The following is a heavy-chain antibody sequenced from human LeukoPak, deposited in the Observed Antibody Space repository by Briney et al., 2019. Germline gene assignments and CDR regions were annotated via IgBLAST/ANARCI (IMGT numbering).Heavy chain of an antibody. V-gene: IGHV3-33*01. CDR3: ARDAYGMDV. CDR2: IWYDGSNK. CDR1: GFTFSNYG. Sequence: GGSLRLSCAASGFTFSNYGMHWVRQAPGKGLGWVAVIWYDGSNKYYADSVKGRFTISRDNSKNTLYLQMNSLRAEDTAVYYCARDAYGMDVWGQGTTVTVSS. J-gene: IGHJ6*02.